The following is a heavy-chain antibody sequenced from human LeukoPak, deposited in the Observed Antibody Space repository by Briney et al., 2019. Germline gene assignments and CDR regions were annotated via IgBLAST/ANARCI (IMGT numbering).Heavy chain of an antibody. CDR1: GFTFSSYE. J-gene: IGHJ3*01. V-gene: IGHV3-48*03. CDR2: ISSSGSTI. Sequence: PGGSLRLSCAASGFTFSSYEMNWVRQAPGKGLEWVSYISSSGSTIYYADSVKGRFIISRDHSKNTLYLQMNSLRAEDTAVYYCARDRYCSGGSCYGDAFDLWGQGTMVTVSS. D-gene: IGHD2-15*01. CDR3: ARDRYCSGGSCYGDAFDL.